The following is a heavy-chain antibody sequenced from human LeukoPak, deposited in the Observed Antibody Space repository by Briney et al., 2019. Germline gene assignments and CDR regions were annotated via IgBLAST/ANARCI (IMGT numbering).Heavy chain of an antibody. J-gene: IGHJ4*02. Sequence: GESLRLSCTASGFTFSSSWVSWVRQAPGKGLEWVANIKQDGSDKYYVDSVKGRFTISRDNAKNSLYLQMDSLRAEDTAVYYCARGPLSRPFDYWGQGTLVTVSS. V-gene: IGHV3-7*05. CDR2: IKQDGSDK. CDR3: ARGPLSRPFDY. CDR1: GFTFSSSW. D-gene: IGHD2-15*01.